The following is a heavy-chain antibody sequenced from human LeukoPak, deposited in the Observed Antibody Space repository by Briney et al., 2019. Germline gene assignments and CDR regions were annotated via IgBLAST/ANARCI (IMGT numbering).Heavy chain of an antibody. CDR3: ARDRKGWFDP. CDR2: ISAYNGNT. J-gene: IGHJ5*02. D-gene: IGHD1-14*01. CDR1: GYTFTSYG. Sequence: WASVKVSRKASGYTFTSYGISWVRQAPGQGLEWMGWISAYNGNTNYAQKLQGRVTTTTDTSTSTAYMELRSLRSDDTAVYYCARDRKGWFDPWGQGTLVTVSS. V-gene: IGHV1-18*01.